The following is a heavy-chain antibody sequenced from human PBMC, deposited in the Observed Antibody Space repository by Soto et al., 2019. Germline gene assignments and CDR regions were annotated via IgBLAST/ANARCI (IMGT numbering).Heavy chain of an antibody. D-gene: IGHD4-4*01. CDR1: GYTFTSYD. CDR2: MNPNSGNT. V-gene: IGHV1-8*01. J-gene: IGHJ4*02. Sequence: QVQLVQSGAEVKKPGASVKVSCKASGYTFTSYDINGVRQATGQGLAWRGWMNPNSGNTGYAQKFQSRVTITGTTTINTAYMGLSSMRSEDTAGGYCARGVQLGASQRDYWGRGTLVTVST. CDR3: ARGVQLGASQRDY.